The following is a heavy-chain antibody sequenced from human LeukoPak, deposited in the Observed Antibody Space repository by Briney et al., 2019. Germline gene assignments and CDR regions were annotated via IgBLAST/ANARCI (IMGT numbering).Heavy chain of an antibody. CDR3: ARAGRYYDSSGFNYYYYYMDV. CDR2: IYYSGST. V-gene: IGHV4-59*01. J-gene: IGHJ6*03. D-gene: IGHD3-22*01. Sequence: SETLSLTCTVSSGSISSYYWSWIRQPPGKGLEWIGYIYYSGSTNYNPSLKSRVTISVDTSKNQFSLKLSSVTAADTAVYYCARAGRYYDSSGFNYYYYYMDVWGKGTTVTASS. CDR1: SGSISSYY.